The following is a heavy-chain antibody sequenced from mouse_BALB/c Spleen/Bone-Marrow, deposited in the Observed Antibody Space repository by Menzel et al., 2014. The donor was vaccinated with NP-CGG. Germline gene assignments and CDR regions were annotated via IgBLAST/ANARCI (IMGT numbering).Heavy chain of an antibody. V-gene: IGHV1-14*01. J-gene: IGHJ1*01. D-gene: IGHD1-1*01. CDR3: ARNYGSSYWYLDV. Sequence: EVQLQQSGPELVKPGASVKMSCKASGYTFTSYVMHWVKQKPGQGLEWIGYFNPYNDGTKYNEKFKGKATLTSDKSSSTAYMELSSLTSEDSAVYYCARNYGSSYWYLDVWGAGTTVTVSS. CDR2: FNPYNDGT. CDR1: GYTFTSYV.